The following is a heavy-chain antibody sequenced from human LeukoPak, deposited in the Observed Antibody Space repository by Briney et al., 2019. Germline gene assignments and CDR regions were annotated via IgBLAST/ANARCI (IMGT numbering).Heavy chain of an antibody. J-gene: IGHJ6*03. CDR1: GFTFSGSV. V-gene: IGHV3-73*01. CDR2: IRTKTDDYAT. Sequence: GGSLKLSCAASGFTFSGSVIHWVRQASGKGLEWVGRIRTKTDDYATAYAASVKGGFTISRDDSKNMAYLQMNSLKTEDTAVYYCTRPSELLGIYYYYYVDVWGKGTTVTVCS. CDR3: TRPSELLGIYYYYYVDV. D-gene: IGHD3-10*01.